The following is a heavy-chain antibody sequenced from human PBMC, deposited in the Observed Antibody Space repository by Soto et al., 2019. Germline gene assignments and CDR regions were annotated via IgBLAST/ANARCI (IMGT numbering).Heavy chain of an antibody. CDR3: ARDHGDFLYYYYYYGMDV. J-gene: IGHJ6*02. CDR2: ISAYNGNT. D-gene: IGHD4-17*01. V-gene: IGHV1-18*01. CDR1: GYTFTSYG. Sequence: QVQLVQSGAEVKKPGASVKVSCKASGYTFTSYGISWVRQAPGQGLEWMGWISAYNGNTNYAQKLQGRVTMTTDTSTSTANMELRSLRSDDTAVYYCARDHGDFLYYYYYYGMDVWGQGTTVTVSS.